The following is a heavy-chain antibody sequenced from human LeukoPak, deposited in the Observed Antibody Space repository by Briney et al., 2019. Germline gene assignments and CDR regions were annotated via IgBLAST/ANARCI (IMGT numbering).Heavy chain of an antibody. J-gene: IGHJ6*03. Sequence: PSETLSVTYAVPGGAIRSYEWNWIRQPSWKALQWIGGIYNSGITNYNPSLKSRVTMSVDTSKNQFSLKLSSVTAADTAVDYCARERKVKSMRGAGNYYMDVWGKGTTVTVSS. CDR3: ARERKVKSMRGAGNYYMDV. CDR2: IYNSGIT. D-gene: IGHD2-21*01. CDR1: GGAIRSYE. V-gene: IGHV4-4*07.